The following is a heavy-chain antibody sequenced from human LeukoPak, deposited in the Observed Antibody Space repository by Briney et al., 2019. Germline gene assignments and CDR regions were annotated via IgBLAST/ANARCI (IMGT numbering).Heavy chain of an antibody. D-gene: IGHD3-22*01. CDR2: IIPIFGTA. CDR3: ARVSTSSGYFLFDY. CDR1: GYTFTSFD. V-gene: IGHV1-69*13. J-gene: IGHJ4*02. Sequence: SVKVSCKASGYTFTSFDINWVRQAPGQGLEWMGGIIPIFGTANYAQKFQGRVTITADESTSTAYMELSSLRSEDTAVYYCARVSTSSGYFLFDYWGQGTLVTVSS.